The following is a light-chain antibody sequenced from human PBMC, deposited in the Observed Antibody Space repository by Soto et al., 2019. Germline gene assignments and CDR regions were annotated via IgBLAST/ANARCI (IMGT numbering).Light chain of an antibody. V-gene: IGKV1-39*01. CDR2: ATS. CDR1: QRISTY. Sequence: DIQMTQSPSSLSASVGDRVTITCRASQRISTYLIWYQQKPGKAPKLLIYATSSLQSGVPSRFSGSGSGTDFTLTISSLQPADFATYYCQQRYSTPPGTFGQGTKVEIK. J-gene: IGKJ1*01. CDR3: QQRYSTPPGT.